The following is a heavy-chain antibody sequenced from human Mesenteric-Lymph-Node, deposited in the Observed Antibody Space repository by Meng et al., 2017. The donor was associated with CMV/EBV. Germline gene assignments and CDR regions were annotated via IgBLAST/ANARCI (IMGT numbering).Heavy chain of an antibody. CDR3: AGLSGYDSFDI. V-gene: IGHV3-23*01. Sequence: GESLKISCAASGFTFTNYAMSWVRQASGKGLEWISCISSSGGSTYYADSVKGRFTISRDNSKNTLYLQMNSLRAEDTAVYYCAGLSGYDSFDIWGQGTMVTVSS. D-gene: IGHD3-9*01. CDR2: ISSSGGST. CDR1: GFTFTNYA. J-gene: IGHJ3*02.